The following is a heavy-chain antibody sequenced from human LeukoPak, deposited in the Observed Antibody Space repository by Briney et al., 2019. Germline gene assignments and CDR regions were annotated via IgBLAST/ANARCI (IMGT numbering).Heavy chain of an antibody. CDR3: ARDGGYCISISCYGYYYYGMDV. CDR2: ISYDGSNK. Sequence: GGSLRLSCAASGFTFSSYGMHWVRQAPGKGLEWVAVISYDGSNKYYADSVKGRFAISRDNSKNTLYLQMNSLRAEDTALYYCARDGGYCISISCYGYYYYGMDVWGQGTTVTVSS. V-gene: IGHV3-30*03. D-gene: IGHD2-2*01. CDR1: GFTFSSYG. J-gene: IGHJ6*02.